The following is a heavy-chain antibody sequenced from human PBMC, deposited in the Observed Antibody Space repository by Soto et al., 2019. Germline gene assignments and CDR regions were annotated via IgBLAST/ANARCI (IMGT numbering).Heavy chain of an antibody. CDR1: GVSISSDY. Sequence: PSETLSLTCTVSGVSISSDYWSWIRQPPGKGLEWIGYIYHSGSTNYNPSLKSRVTTSVDTSKNQLSLRLSSVTAADTAVYYCARLKNPYYYDASGFYVDYWGQGTLVTVSS. J-gene: IGHJ4*02. CDR3: ARLKNPYYYDASGFYVDY. D-gene: IGHD3-22*01. CDR2: IYHSGST. V-gene: IGHV4-59*01.